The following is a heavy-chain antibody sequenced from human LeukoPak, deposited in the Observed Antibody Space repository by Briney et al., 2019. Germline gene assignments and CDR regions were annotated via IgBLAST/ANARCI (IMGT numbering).Heavy chain of an antibody. CDR3: ATYGIAVAGTGYYFDY. CDR1: GGTFSSYA. J-gene: IGHJ4*02. Sequence: SVKVSCKASGGTFSSYAISGVRQAPGQGLEWMGRIIPILGIANYAQKFQGRAQITADKSTSTAYMELSSLSSEDTPVYYCATYGIAVAGTGYYFDYWGQGTLVPVSS. CDR2: IIPILGIA. V-gene: IGHV1-69*04. D-gene: IGHD6-19*01.